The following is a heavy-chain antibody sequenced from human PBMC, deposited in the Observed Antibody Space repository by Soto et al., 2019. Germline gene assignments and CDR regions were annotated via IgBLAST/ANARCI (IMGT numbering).Heavy chain of an antibody. J-gene: IGHJ4*02. D-gene: IGHD1-26*01. CDR3: ARSRNSAVADSFDF. Sequence: XGSLRLSCSASGFIFRNYAIHWVRQAPGKGLEWVAVISRDGSHKYYLDSVKGRFTISRDNSKDTVNLLMNSLGDDDSAMYYCARSRNSAVADSFDFWGQGTLVTVSS. CDR2: ISRDGSHK. CDR1: GFIFRNYA. V-gene: IGHV3-30*04.